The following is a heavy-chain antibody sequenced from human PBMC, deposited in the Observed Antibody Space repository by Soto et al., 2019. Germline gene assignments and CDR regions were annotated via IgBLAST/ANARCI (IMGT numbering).Heavy chain of an antibody. CDR2: ISGSGGST. Sequence: EVQLLESGGGLVQPGGSLRLSCAASGFTFSSYAMSWVRQAPGKGLEWVSAISGSGGSTYYADSVKGRFTISRDNSKNTXXLQMNSLRAEDTAVYYCAKDHSSSWYFYYYYGMDVWGQGTTVTVSS. CDR3: AKDHSSSWYFYYYYGMDV. D-gene: IGHD6-13*01. V-gene: IGHV3-23*01. J-gene: IGHJ6*02. CDR1: GFTFSSYA.